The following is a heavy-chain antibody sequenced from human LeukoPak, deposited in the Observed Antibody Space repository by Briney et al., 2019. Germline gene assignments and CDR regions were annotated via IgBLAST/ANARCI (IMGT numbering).Heavy chain of an antibody. CDR2: ISYDGSNK. CDR1: GFTFSSYA. J-gene: IGHJ4*02. CDR3: ARGGYDSSGYYYGVDY. V-gene: IGHV3-30*04. D-gene: IGHD3-22*01. Sequence: GRSLGLSCAASGFTFSSYAMHWVRQAPGKGLEWVAVISYDGSNKYYADSVKGRFTISRDNSKNTLYLQMNSLRAEDTAVYYCARGGYDSSGYYYGVDYWGQGTLVTVSS.